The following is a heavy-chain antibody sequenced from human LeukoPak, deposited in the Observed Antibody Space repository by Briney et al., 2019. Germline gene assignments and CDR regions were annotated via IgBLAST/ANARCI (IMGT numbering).Heavy chain of an antibody. J-gene: IGHJ4*02. CDR2: ISSSGSTI. CDR1: GFTFSDYY. V-gene: IGHV3-11*01. D-gene: IGHD6-19*01. CDR3: ARETLRIAVIDY. Sequence: GGSLRLSCAASGFTFSDYYMSWIRQAPGKGLEWVSYISSSGSTIYYADSVKGRFTISRDNAKNSLYLQMNSLRAEDTAAYYCARETLRIAVIDYWGQGTLVTVSS.